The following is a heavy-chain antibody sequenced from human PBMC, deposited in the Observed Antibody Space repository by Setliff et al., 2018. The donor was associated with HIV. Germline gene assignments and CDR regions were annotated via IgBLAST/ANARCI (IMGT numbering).Heavy chain of an antibody. D-gene: IGHD5-12*01. V-gene: IGHV3-30*01. CDR2: ISYGGEK. CDR1: GFPFSSYG. J-gene: IGHJ4*02. Sequence: PGGSLRLSCADSGFPFSSYGLHWVRQVPGRGLEWVGIISYGGEKYYADSVKGRFTISRDNSKNTLALQMTSLRVEDTAAYYCAKDYFSGYDFRYFFDYWGQGALVTVSS. CDR3: AKDYFSGYDFRYFFDY.